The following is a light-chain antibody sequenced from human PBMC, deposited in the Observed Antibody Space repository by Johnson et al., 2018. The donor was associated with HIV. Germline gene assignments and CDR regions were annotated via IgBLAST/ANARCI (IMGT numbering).Light chain of an antibody. CDR3: GTWDSSLIDYV. Sequence: QFVLTQPPSVSAAPGQKVTISCSGSSSDMGNYAVSWYQQLPGTAPKLLIYENNKRPSGIPDRFSGSKSGTSAALGITGLQTGDEADYYCGTWDSSLIDYVFGTGTKVTVL. CDR2: ENN. J-gene: IGLJ1*01. V-gene: IGLV1-51*02. CDR1: SSDMGNYA.